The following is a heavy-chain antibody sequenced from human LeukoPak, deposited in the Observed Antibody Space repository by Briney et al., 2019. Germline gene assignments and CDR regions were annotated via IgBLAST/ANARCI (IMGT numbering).Heavy chain of an antibody. D-gene: IGHD1-26*01. J-gene: IGHJ5*02. CDR3: AKDPITHLSAEVGGEYNWFDP. V-gene: IGHV3-23*01. CDR1: GFTFSSYA. Sequence: GGSLRLSCAASGFTFSSYAMSWVRQAPGKGLEWVSGISSSGGSTVYADSVKGRFTISRDNSKNTLYLQMNSLRAEDTAVYYCAKDPITHLSAEVGGEYNWFDPWGQGTLVTVSS. CDR2: ISSSGGST.